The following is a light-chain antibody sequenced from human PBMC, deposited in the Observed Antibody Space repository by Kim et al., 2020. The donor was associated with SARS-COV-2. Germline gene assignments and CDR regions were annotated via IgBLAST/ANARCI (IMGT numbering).Light chain of an antibody. J-gene: IGKJ2*01. CDR2: AAS. CDR3: THSYSILIYT. V-gene: IGKV1-39*01. CDR1: QRISSY. Sequence: ASVGDRVTITCRASQRISSYLNWTQQKQGKAPKLLINAASSLQSGVPSRFSGSGSGTDFTLTIISLRPEEFATYYCTHSYSILIYTFGQGTKLEI.